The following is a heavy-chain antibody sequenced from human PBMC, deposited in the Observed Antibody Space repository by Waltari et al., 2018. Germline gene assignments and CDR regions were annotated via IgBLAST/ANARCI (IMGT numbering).Heavy chain of an antibody. CDR1: GFNFISYA. D-gene: IGHD3-22*01. Sequence: EEHLLESGGGLAQPGGSLRLSCAASGFNFISYARSWVRQAPGKGLEGVSGISDSGVITKYADSVKGRFTVSRDNSKNTVFLHLNSLRAEDTAIYYCARHLYSIDYLELAKWGQGTLVTVSS. CDR3: ARHLYSIDYLELAK. V-gene: IGHV3-23*01. J-gene: IGHJ4*02. CDR2: ISDSGVIT.